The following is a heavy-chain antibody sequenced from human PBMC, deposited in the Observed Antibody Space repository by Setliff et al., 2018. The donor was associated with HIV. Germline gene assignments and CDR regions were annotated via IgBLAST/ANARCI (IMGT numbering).Heavy chain of an antibody. V-gene: IGHV1-3*03. CDR2: INNGNGDT. CDR3: ATGIVAAGGIDY. J-gene: IGHJ4*02. Sequence: ASVKVSCKASGYIFSNHALHWVRQAPGQRLEWMGWINNGNGDTKYSQDFRGRVTITRDSSASTAYMELSSLISEDMALYYCATGIVAAGGIDYWGQGTLVTVSS. CDR1: GYIFSNHA. D-gene: IGHD6-25*01.